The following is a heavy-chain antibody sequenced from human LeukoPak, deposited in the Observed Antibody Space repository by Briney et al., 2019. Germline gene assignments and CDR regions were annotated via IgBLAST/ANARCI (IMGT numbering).Heavy chain of an antibody. CDR1: GGSPTGYY. J-gene: IGHJ4*02. CDR3: ARWGSGWYYFDY. D-gene: IGHD3-10*01. Sequence: PSETPSLTPAVYGGSPTGYYWSSSPDRPRKGLEWSGEINHSGSTNYNPSLTSPVTISVDTSKKQLSLKLSSVAAADTAVYYCARWGSGWYYFDYWGQGTLVTVSS. V-gene: IGHV4-34*01. CDR2: INHSGST.